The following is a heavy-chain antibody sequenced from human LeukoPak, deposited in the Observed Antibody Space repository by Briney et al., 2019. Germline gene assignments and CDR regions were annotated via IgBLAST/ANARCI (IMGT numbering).Heavy chain of an antibody. CDR1: GFIVSSNY. CDR3: ARAGLYCSGGSCYHFDY. V-gene: IGHV3-53*01. CDR2: IYSGGST. Sequence: PGGSLRLSCAASGFIVSSNYMSWVRQAPGKGLEWVSVIYSGGSTYYADSVKGRFTISRDNSKNTLYLQMNSLRAEDTAVYYCARAGLYCSGGSCYHFDYWGQGTLVTVSS. J-gene: IGHJ4*02. D-gene: IGHD2-15*01.